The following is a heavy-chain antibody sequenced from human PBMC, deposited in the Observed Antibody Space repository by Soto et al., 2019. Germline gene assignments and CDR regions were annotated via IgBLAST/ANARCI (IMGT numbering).Heavy chain of an antibody. CDR3: ARHETYYDYIWGSYRLVPPDY. V-gene: IGHV4-39*01. Sequence: PSETLSLTCTVSGGSISSSSYYWGWIRQPPGKGLEWIGSIYYSGSTYYKQSLKSRVTISIDTSKNQFSLKLSSVTAANKAVYYCARHETYYDYIWGSYRLVPPDYWGQGTLVTVSS. CDR2: IYYSGST. D-gene: IGHD3-16*02. J-gene: IGHJ4*02. CDR1: GGSISSSSYY.